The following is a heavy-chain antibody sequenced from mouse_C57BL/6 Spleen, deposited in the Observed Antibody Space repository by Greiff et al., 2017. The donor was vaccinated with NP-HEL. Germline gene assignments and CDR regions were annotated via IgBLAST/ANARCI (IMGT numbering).Heavy chain of an antibody. D-gene: IGHD2-13*01. CDR3: ARGAELRLGYYFDY. CDR2: INPSNGGT. CDR1: GYTFTSYW. Sequence: QVQLKQPGTELVKPGASVKLSCKASGYTFTSYWMHWVKQRPGQGLEWIGNINPSNGGTNYNEKFKSKATLTVDKSSSTAYMQLSSLTSEDSAVYYCARGAELRLGYYFDYWGQGTTLTVSS. V-gene: IGHV1-53*01. J-gene: IGHJ2*01.